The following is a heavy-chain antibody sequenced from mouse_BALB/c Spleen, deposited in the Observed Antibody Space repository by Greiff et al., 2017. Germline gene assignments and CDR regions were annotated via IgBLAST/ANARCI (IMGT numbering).Heavy chain of an antibody. D-gene: IGHD1-1*01. Sequence: EVKLMESGPGLVKPSQSLSLTCTVTGYSITSDYAWNWIRQFPGNKLEWMGYISYSGSTSYNPSLKSRISITRDTSKNQFFLQLNSVTTEDTATYYCAREGTYYGSSFDYWGQGTTLTVSS. CDR3: AREGTYYGSSFDY. CDR2: ISYSGST. J-gene: IGHJ2*01. CDR1: GYSITSDYA. V-gene: IGHV3-2*02.